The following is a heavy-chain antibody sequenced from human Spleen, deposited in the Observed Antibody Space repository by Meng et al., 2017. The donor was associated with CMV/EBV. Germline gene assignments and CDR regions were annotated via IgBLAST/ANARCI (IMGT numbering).Heavy chain of an antibody. V-gene: IGHV1-18*01. CDR3: ASAADQLSYYYYGMDV. CDR2: ISAYNGNT. D-gene: IGHD2-2*01. Sequence: ASVKVSCKASGYTFTSYGISWVRQAPGQGLEWMGWISAYNGNTNYAQKLQGRVTMTTDTSTSTAYMELRSLRSDDTAVYYCASAADQLSYYYYGMDVWGQGTTVTVSS. CDR1: GYTFTSYG. J-gene: IGHJ6*02.